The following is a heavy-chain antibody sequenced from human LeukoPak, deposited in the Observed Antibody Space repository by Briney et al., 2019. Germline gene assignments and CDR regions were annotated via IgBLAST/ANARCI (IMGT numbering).Heavy chain of an antibody. J-gene: IGHJ4*02. CDR1: GGTFSSYA. CDR2: IIPIFGTA. CDR3: ARGSYYGSGSLPAPTVFDY. V-gene: IGHV1-69*05. Sequence: SVKVSCKASGGTFSSYAISWVQQAPGQGLEWMGGIIPIFGTANYAQKFQGRVTITTDESTSTAYMELSSLRSEDTAVYYCARGSYYGSGSLPAPTVFDYWGQGTLVTVSS. D-gene: IGHD3-10*01.